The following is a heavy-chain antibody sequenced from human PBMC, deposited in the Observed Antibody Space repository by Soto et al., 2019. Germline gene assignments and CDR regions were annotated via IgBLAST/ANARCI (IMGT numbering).Heavy chain of an antibody. V-gene: IGHV4-61*01. J-gene: IGHJ4*02. CDR3: ARSGSGSGWL. CDR2: IYYSGST. Sequence: NPSETLSLTCTVSGGSVSIGRFYWSCIRQPPGKGLEWIGYIYYSGSTKYNPSLRSRVTISVDTSKNQFSLKLTSVAAADTAVYYCARSGSGSGWLGGQGTLVTVSS. D-gene: IGHD6-19*01. CDR1: GGSVSIGRFY.